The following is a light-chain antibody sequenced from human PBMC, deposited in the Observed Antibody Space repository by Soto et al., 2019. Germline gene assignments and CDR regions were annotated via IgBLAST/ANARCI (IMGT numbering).Light chain of an antibody. J-gene: IGLJ7*01. CDR3: SSYTTSSTVV. Sequence: QSALTQAASVSGSPGQSITISCTGTSSDIGSYNYVSWFQHYPGKAPKLIISEVSNRPSGVSTRFSGSKSGITASLTISGLQAEDEADYYCSSYTTSSTVVFGGGTQLTVL. V-gene: IGLV2-14*01. CDR2: EVS. CDR1: SSDIGSYNY.